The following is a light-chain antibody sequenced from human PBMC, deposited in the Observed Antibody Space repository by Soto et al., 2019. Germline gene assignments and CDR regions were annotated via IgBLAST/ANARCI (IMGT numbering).Light chain of an antibody. J-gene: IGLJ1*01. CDR3: CSYAGSSTYV. V-gene: IGLV2-23*01. Sequence: QSALTQPASVSGSPGQSITISCTGTSSDVGSYNLVSWYQQHPGKAPKLMIYEGSKRPSGVSNRFSGSKSGNTASLTISGLQAEGEAEYYCCSYAGSSTYVFGTGTKLTVL. CDR2: EGS. CDR1: SSDVGSYNL.